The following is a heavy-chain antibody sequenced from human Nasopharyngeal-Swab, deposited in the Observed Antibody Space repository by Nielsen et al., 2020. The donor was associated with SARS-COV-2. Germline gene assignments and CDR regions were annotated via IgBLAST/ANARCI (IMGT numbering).Heavy chain of an antibody. D-gene: IGHD2-15*01. V-gene: IGHV3-74*01. CDR3: GRAGYYRIDY. CDR2: VNSDGSTK. CDR1: GFTFSSYW. J-gene: IGHJ4*02. Sequence: GESLKISCSASGFTFSSYWMQWVRQAPGKGLEWVGRVNSDGSTKNHADSLQGRFSISRDNVKNEVYLQVSGLRGEDTAVYYCGRAGYYRIDYWGQGTLVTVSS.